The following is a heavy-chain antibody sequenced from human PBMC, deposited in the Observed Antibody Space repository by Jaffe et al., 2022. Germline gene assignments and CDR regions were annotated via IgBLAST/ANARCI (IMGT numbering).Heavy chain of an antibody. Sequence: EVQLVESGGGLVQPGRSLRLSCAASGFTFDDYAMHWVRQAPGKGLEWVSGISWNSGSIGYADSVKGRFTISRDNAKNSLYLQMNSLRAEDTALYYCAKGKVVVIASLFDYWGQGTLVTVSS. J-gene: IGHJ4*02. CDR1: GFTFDDYA. CDR2: ISWNSGSI. V-gene: IGHV3-9*01. CDR3: AKGKVVVIASLFDY. D-gene: IGHD2-21*01.